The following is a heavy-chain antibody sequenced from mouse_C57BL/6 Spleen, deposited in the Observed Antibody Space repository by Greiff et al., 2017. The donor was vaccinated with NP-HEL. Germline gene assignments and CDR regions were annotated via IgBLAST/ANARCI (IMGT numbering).Heavy chain of an antibody. Sequence: VQLQQSGAELVRPGASVKLSCKASGYTFTDYYINWVKQRPGQGLEWIARIYPGSGNTYYNEKFKGKATLTAEKSSRTAYMQLSSLTSEDSAVYFCARSRVTTVVAPDYWGQGTTLTVSS. CDR2: IYPGSGNT. CDR1: GYTFTDYY. J-gene: IGHJ2*01. D-gene: IGHD1-1*01. V-gene: IGHV1-76*01. CDR3: ARSRVTTVVAPDY.